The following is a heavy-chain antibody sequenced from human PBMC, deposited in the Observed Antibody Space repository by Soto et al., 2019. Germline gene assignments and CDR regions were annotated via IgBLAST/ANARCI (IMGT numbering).Heavy chain of an antibody. CDR2: IYSGGST. D-gene: IGHD6-13*01. V-gene: IGHV3-66*01. Sequence: EVQLVESGGGLVQPGGSLRLSCAASGFTVSSNYMSWVRQAPGKGLGWVSVIYSGGSTYYADSVKGRFTISRDNSKNTLYLQMNSLRAEDTAVYYCATESRIAAAGSSSNYYYYYMDVWGKGTTVTVSS. CDR1: GFTVSSNY. CDR3: ATESRIAAAGSSSNYYYYYMDV. J-gene: IGHJ6*03.